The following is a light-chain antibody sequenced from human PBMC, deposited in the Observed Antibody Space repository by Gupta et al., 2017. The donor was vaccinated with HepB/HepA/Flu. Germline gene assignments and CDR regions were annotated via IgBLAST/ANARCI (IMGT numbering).Light chain of an antibody. CDR1: QSVTSK. J-gene: IGKJ1*01. CDR3: RQYNNRPWI. Sequence: EIVMTQSPATLSVSPGERVTLSCRASQSVTSKLAWYQQKPGQAPSLLIYDASSRAAGSPASSSGSGAGTEFTPTTSSLQSEDVAIKYCRQYNNRPWIFGQGTKVEIK. CDR2: DAS. V-gene: IGKV3-15*01.